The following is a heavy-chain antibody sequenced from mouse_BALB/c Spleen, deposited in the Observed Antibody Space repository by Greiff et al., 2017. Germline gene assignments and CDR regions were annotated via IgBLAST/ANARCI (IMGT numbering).Heavy chain of an antibody. V-gene: IGHV1-4*01. CDR1: GYTFTSYT. CDR3: ARSEGNYRDAMDY. CDR2: INPSSGYT. J-gene: IGHJ4*01. Sequence: VQLQQSGAELARPGASVKMSCKASGYTFTSYTMHWVKQRPGQGLEWIGYINPSSGYTNYNQKFKDKATLTADKSSSTAYMQLSSLTSEDSAVYCCARSEGNYRDAMDYWGQGTSVTVSS. D-gene: IGHD2-1*01.